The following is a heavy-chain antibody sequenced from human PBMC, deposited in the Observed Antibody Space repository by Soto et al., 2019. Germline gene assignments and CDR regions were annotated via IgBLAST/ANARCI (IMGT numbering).Heavy chain of an antibody. D-gene: IGHD3-16*01. CDR2: IKSKTDGGTT. CDR1: GFTFSSDP. V-gene: IGHV3-15*01. J-gene: IGHJ6*02. Sequence: GGSLRLSCAASGFTFSSDPMSWVRQAPGKGLEWVGRIKSKTDGGTTDYAAPVKGRFTISRDDSKNTLHLKMNSLKTEDTAVYYCTTGLYRMDVLGQGNTVTGS. CDR3: TTGLYRMDV.